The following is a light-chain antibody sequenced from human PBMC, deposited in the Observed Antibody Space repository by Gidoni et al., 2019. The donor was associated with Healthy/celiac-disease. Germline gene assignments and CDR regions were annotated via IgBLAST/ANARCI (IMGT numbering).Light chain of an antibody. Sequence: EIVWTQSPATLSLSPGERATLSCRASQSVSSYLAWYQQKPGQAPRLLIYDASNRATGIPARFSGSGSGTDFTLGISSLEPEDFAVYYCQQRSNWYTFGQGTKLEIK. J-gene: IGKJ2*01. CDR3: QQRSNWYT. CDR1: QSVSSY. V-gene: IGKV3-11*01. CDR2: DAS.